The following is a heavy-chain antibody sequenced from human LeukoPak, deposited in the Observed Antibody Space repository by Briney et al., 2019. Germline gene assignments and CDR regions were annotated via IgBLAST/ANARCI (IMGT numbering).Heavy chain of an antibody. CDR1: GYIFTSYD. CDR3: ARLYPASMGHYGMDF. D-gene: IGHD1-26*01. CDR2: MNPNIGNT. J-gene: IGHJ6*02. V-gene: IGHV1-8*01. Sequence: ASVSVSCKACGYIFTSYDINWVRQASGQGLEGMGWMNPNIGNTSYAQMFQTRVTLTMNTSITTPYIDLSSLRSDDTAVYYCARLYPASMGHYGMDFWRQGTTVTVSS.